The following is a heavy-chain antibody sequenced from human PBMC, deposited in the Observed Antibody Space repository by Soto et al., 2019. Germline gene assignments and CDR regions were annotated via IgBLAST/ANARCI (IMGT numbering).Heavy chain of an antibody. V-gene: IGHV4-31*03. Sequence: QVQLQESGPGLVKPSQTLSLTCTVSGGSISSGGYYWSWIRQHPGKVLEWIGYIYYSGSTYYNPSLKSRVTISVDTSKNQFSLKLSSVTAADTAVYYCARALPITMLLVPLFDYWGQGTLVTVSS. CDR2: IYYSGST. D-gene: IGHD3-10*01. CDR3: ARALPITMLLVPLFDY. J-gene: IGHJ4*02. CDR1: GGSISSGGYY.